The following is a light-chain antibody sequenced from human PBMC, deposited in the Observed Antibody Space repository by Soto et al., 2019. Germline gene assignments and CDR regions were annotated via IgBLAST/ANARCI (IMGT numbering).Light chain of an antibody. J-gene: IGKJ1*01. CDR2: AAS. V-gene: IGKV3-11*01. CDR3: QHRRT. CDR1: QSISDS. Sequence: EVVLTQSPATLSLSPGERATLSCRASQSISDSFAWYQQKPGQAPRRLIYAASNRAAGIPARFSGSGSETDFTLTISSLEAADFAIYYCQHRRTFGPGTKVEIK.